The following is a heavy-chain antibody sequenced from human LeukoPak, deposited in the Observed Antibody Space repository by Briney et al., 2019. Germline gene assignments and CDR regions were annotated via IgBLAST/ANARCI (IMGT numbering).Heavy chain of an antibody. J-gene: IGHJ3*02. CDR3: AKDMDPELGAFDM. V-gene: IGHV3-9*01. CDR1: GFTFDDYA. Sequence: GGSLRLSCTASGFTFDDYAMHWVRQAPGKDLEWVSGINWNSGGVAYADSVEGRFTISRDNAKNSLYLQMNSLRAEDTALYYCAKDMDPELGAFDMWGQGTMVTVSS. D-gene: IGHD1-14*01. CDR2: INWNSGGV.